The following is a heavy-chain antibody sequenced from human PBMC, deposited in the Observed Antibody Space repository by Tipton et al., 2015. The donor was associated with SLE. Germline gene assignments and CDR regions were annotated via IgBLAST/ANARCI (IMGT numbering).Heavy chain of an antibody. D-gene: IGHD2-21*01. CDR3: AREGDSSANFYYYGVNV. CDR2: IYYSGST. V-gene: IGHV4-31*03. J-gene: IGHJ6*02. Sequence: TLSLTCTISGGSIISGGYYWSWFRQHPGKGLEWIGYIYYSGSTFYNPSLESRVSISIDTSKNEFSLKLSSVTAADTTVYYCAREGDSSANFYYYGVNVWGQGTTVTVSS. CDR1: GGSIISGGYY.